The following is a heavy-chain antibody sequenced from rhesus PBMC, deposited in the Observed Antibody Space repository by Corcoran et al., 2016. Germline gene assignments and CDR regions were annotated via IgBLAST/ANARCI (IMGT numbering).Heavy chain of an antibody. CDR2: IYWKDDK. J-gene: IGHJ4*01. Sequence: QVTLKESGPALVKPTQTLTLTCTFSGFSLSTSGMGVGGSRQPSRKTLEWLAHIYWKDDKNYSPPPNSKLTSSKDTTKSPVVLTMTNMHPVDTATDYCERRLGSSTYYPSFDYWGQGVLVTVSA. D-gene: IGHD2-15*01. CDR1: GFSLSTSGMG. V-gene: IGHV2-1*01. CDR3: ERRLGSSTYYPSFDY.